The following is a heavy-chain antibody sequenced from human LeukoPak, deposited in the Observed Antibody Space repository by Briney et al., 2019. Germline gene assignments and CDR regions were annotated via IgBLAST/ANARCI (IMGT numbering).Heavy chain of an antibody. J-gene: IGHJ5*02. CDR1: GFTFDDYA. CDR3: AKGPSYGVAATTWFDP. Sequence: GGSLRLSCATSGFTFDDYAMHWVRQAPGKGLEWVSGISWNGGSIGYADSVKGRFTISRDNAKNSLYLNMNSLRPEDTALYYCAKGPSYGVAATTWFDPWGQGTLVTVSS. V-gene: IGHV3-9*01. D-gene: IGHD2-15*01. CDR2: ISWNGGSI.